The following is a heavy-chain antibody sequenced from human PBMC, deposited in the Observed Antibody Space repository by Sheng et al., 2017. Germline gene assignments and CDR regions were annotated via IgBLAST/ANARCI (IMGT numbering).Heavy chain of an antibody. CDR2: INHSGIT. V-gene: IGHV4-34*01. CDR1: GGSFGTYY. D-gene: IGHD3-9*01. Sequence: QVQLQQWGAGLLKPSETLSLTCAVYGGSFGTYYCSWLRPAPTGRGVEWIGEINHSGITNYNPSLKSRVTISVDTSKNQFSLKLSSVTAADTAVYYCARNGYFDWLLSAVGTWFDPWGQGTLVTVSS. J-gene: IGHJ5*02. CDR3: ARNGYFDWLLSAVGTWFDP.